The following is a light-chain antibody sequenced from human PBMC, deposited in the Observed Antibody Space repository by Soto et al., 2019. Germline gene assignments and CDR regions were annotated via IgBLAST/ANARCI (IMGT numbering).Light chain of an antibody. Sequence: QSVLTQPPSASGSPGQSVTISCTGTSSDVGGYNYVSWYQQHPGKAPKLLIHEVRKRPSGVTDRFSGSKSGNTASLTVSGLQPEHEAVYYCSSYAGRTLYVFGTGTKLTVL. CDR3: SSYAGRTLYV. V-gene: IGLV2-8*01. CDR1: SSDVGGYNY. CDR2: EVR. J-gene: IGLJ1*01.